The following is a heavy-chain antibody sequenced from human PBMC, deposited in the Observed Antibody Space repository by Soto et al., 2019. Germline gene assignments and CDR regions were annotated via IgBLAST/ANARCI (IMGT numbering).Heavy chain of an antibody. CDR2: IYHSGST. CDR3: ARAATVPTRVHYFDY. V-gene: IGHV4-38-2*01. D-gene: IGHD4-17*01. Sequence: SETLSLTCAVSGYSISSGYYWGWIRQPPGKGLEWIGSIYHSGSTYYNPSLKSRVTISVDTSKNQFSLKLSSVTAADTAVYYCARAATVPTRVHYFDYWGQGTLVTVSS. J-gene: IGHJ4*02. CDR1: GYSISSGYY.